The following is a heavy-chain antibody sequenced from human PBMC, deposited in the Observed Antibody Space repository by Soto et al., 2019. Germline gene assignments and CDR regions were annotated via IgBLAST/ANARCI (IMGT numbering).Heavy chain of an antibody. Sequence: QVQLVQSGAAVKKPGSSVKVSCKASGGTFSTYAFSWVRQAPGQGLEWMGGIIPIFGTPNYAPKFQGRVTITADESTSTAYMELSSLRSEDTAVYYCARYGSGSYIAYWGQGTLVTVSS. CDR2: IIPIFGTP. CDR3: ARYGSGSYIAY. CDR1: GGTFSTYA. D-gene: IGHD3-10*01. J-gene: IGHJ4*02. V-gene: IGHV1-69*12.